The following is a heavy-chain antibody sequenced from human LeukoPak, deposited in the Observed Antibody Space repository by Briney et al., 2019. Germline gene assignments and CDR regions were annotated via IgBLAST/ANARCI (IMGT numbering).Heavy chain of an antibody. CDR1: GFTVSSNY. D-gene: IGHD4-11*01. J-gene: IGHJ4*02. CDR3: AKDVKTTVTIGLVDY. Sequence: GGSLRLSCAASGFTVSSNYMSWVRQAPGKGLEWVSVIYSGGSTYYADSVKGRFTISRDNSKNTLYLQMNSLRAEDTAVYYCAKDVKTTVTIGLVDYWGQGTLVTVSS. V-gene: IGHV3-66*01. CDR2: IYSGGST.